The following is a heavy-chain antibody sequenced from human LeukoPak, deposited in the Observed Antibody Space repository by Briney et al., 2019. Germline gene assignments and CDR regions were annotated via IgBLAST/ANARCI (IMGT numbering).Heavy chain of an antibody. D-gene: IGHD1-1*01. CDR1: GFTFSSYS. Sequence: RSGGSLRLSCAASGFTFSSYSMNWVRQAPGKGLEWVSSISSSSSYIYYADSVNGRFTISRDNAKNSLYLQMNSLRAEDTAVYYCARGLWPTGTTFDYWGQGTLVTVSS. CDR3: ARGLWPTGTTFDY. J-gene: IGHJ4*02. CDR2: ISSSSSYI. V-gene: IGHV3-21*01.